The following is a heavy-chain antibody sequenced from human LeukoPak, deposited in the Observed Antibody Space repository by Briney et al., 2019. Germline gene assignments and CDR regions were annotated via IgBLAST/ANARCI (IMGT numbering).Heavy chain of an antibody. CDR2: ISSGGSSI. J-gene: IGHJ4*02. CDR3: ARVYFGSGTLVDY. Sequence: GGSLRLSCAASGFTFSTYWMNWVRQAPGKGLEWVSYISSGGSSIDYADSVKGRFTISRDNAKNSLYLQMNSLRAEDTAVYYCARVYFGSGTLVDYWGQGTLVTVSS. D-gene: IGHD3-10*01. CDR1: GFTFSTYW. V-gene: IGHV3-48*04.